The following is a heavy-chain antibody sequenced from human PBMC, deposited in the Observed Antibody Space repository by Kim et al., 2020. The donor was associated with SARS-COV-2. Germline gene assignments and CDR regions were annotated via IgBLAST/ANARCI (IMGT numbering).Heavy chain of an antibody. Sequence: GRFTIYRDNSKNTLYLQMNSLRAEDTAVYYCAKDPTLGYCSSTSCYALDYWGQGTLVTVSS. J-gene: IGHJ4*02. V-gene: IGHV3-30*02. D-gene: IGHD2-2*01. CDR3: AKDPTLGYCSSTSCYALDY.